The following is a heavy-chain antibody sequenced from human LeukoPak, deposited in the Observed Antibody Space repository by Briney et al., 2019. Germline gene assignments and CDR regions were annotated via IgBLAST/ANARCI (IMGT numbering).Heavy chain of an antibody. D-gene: IGHD6-19*01. V-gene: IGHV3-9*01. Sequence: GRSLRLSCAASGFTFDDYAMHWVRQAPGKGLEWVSGISWNSGSIGYADPVKGRFTISRDNAKNSLYLQMNSLRAEDTALYYCAKAYSGWYGSTVDYWGQGTLVTVSS. CDR2: ISWNSGSI. CDR3: AKAYSGWYGSTVDY. CDR1: GFTFDDYA. J-gene: IGHJ4*02.